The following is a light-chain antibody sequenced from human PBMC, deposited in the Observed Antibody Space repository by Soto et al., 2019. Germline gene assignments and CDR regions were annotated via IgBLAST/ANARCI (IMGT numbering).Light chain of an antibody. J-gene: IGKJ4*01. CDR2: DAS. Sequence: DIVLTQSPGTLSLSPGERATLSCRASQSLTTNYLAWYQQKPGQAPRLLIYDASSRATVIPDRFSGSGSRTDFTLTIARLEPEDFAVFYCQQGVTFGGGTKVEIK. CDR1: QSLTTNY. CDR3: QQGVT. V-gene: IGKV3-20*01.